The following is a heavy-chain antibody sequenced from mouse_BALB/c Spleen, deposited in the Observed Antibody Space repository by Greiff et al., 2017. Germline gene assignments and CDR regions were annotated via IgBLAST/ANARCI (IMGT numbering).Heavy chain of an antibody. CDR2: IDPENGNT. J-gene: IGHJ3*01. CDR1: GFNIKDYY. Sequence: EVQLQQSGAELVRPGALVKLSCKASGFNIKDYYMHWVKQRPEQGLEWIGWIDPENGNTIYDPKFQGKASITADTSSNTAYLQLSSLTSEDTAVYYCARGGPWFAYWGQGTLVTVSA. D-gene: IGHD1-1*02. V-gene: IGHV14-1*02. CDR3: ARGGPWFAY.